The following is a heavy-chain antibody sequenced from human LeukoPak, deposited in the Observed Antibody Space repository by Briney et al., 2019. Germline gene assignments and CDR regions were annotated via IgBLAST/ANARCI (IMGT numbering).Heavy chain of an antibody. V-gene: IGHV4-38-2*02. J-gene: IGHJ6*03. Sequence: KPSETLSLTCTVSGYSISSGYYWGWIRQPPGKGLEWIGSIYHSGSTYYNPSLKSRVTISVDTSKNQFSLKLSSVTAADTAVYYCARDLFCDYVWGSYRFYYYYMDVWGKGTTVTVSS. CDR2: IYHSGST. CDR1: GYSISSGYY. D-gene: IGHD3-16*02. CDR3: ARDLFCDYVWGSYRFYYYYMDV.